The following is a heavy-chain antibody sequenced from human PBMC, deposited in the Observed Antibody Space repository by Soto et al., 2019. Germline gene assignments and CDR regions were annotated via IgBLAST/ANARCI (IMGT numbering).Heavy chain of an antibody. D-gene: IGHD6-19*01. CDR3: AKTTGYSSGWYSSSEDY. J-gene: IGHJ4*02. CDR1: GFTFSSYA. CDR2: ISGSGGST. V-gene: IGHV3-23*01. Sequence: EVQLLESGGGLVQPGGSLRLSCAASGFTFSSYAMSWVRQAPGKGLEWVSAISGSGGSTYYADSVKGRFTISRDNSKNTLYLQMNSLSAEDTAVYYCAKTTGYSSGWYSSSEDYWGQGTLVTVSS.